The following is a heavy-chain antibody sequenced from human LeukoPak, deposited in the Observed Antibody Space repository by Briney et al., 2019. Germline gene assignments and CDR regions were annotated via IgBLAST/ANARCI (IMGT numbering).Heavy chain of an antibody. J-gene: IGHJ4*02. CDR2: IYSGGST. CDR1: TFTFSSNH. CDR3: ARDLGVGATD. D-gene: IGHD1-26*01. Sequence: GGSLRLSCEASTFTFSSNHMNWVRQAPGKGLEWVSVIYSGGSTYYADSVKARFTISRDNSKNTVYLQMNSLRAEDTAVYYCARDLGVGATDWGQGTLVTVSS. V-gene: IGHV3-66*01.